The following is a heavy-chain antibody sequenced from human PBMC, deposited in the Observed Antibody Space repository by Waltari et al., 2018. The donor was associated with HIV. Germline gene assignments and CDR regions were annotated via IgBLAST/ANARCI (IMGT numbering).Heavy chain of an antibody. D-gene: IGHD3-3*01. CDR3: VGGGGGEWFFRGPDGLDI. Sequence: GSLTLSCAASGFSVSSVWMTWIRQAPGKGLQWVGRIKSKFDGVTTNYAPAVKDRFKISRDDSEKMFYVRMSGLQIEDTGIYYCVGGGGGEWFFRGPDGLDIWGQGTMVTVSS. J-gene: IGHJ3*02. CDR1: GFSVSSVW. CDR2: IKSKFDGVTT. V-gene: IGHV3-15*06.